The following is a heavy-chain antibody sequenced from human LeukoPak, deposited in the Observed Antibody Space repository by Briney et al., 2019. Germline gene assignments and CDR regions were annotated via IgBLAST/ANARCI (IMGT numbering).Heavy chain of an antibody. J-gene: IGHJ4*02. CDR1: GFTFSSYA. CDR2: ISYDGSNK. Sequence: PGGSLRLSCAASGFTFSSYAMHWVRQAPGKGLEWVAVISYDGSNKYYADSVKGRFTISRDNSKNTLYLQMNSLRAEDTAVYYCAREVRYYGSGSYPVDYWGQGTLVTVSS. D-gene: IGHD3-10*01. V-gene: IGHV3-30-3*01. CDR3: AREVRYYGSGSYPVDY.